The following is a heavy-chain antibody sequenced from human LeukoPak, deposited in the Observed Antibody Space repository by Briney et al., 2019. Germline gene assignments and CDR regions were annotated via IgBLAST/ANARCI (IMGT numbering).Heavy chain of an antibody. V-gene: IGHV3-53*01. D-gene: IGHD3-3*01. CDR1: GFSVSSTY. CDR2: IYSGGDT. CDR3: AKDASDAYYDFWSGYYNGFDY. Sequence: GGSLRLSCAASGFSVSSTYMNWVRQAPGKGLEWVSVIYSGGDTYYADSVKGRFTISRGNSKNTLYLQMNSLRAEDTAVYYCAKDASDAYYDFWSGYYNGFDYWGQGTLVTVSS. J-gene: IGHJ4*02.